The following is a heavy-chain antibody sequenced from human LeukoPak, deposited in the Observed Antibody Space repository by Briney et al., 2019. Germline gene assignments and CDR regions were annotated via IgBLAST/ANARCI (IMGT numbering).Heavy chain of an antibody. Sequence: GGSLRLSCAASGFTFSSYAMHWVRQAPGKGLEWVAVISYDGSNKYYADSVKGRFTISRDNSKNTLYLQMNSLRAEDTAVYYCARGSDSSGYSSVFDAFDIWGQGTMVTVSS. D-gene: IGHD6-19*01. CDR2: ISYDGSNK. J-gene: IGHJ3*02. CDR3: ARGSDSSGYSSVFDAFDI. CDR1: GFTFSSYA. V-gene: IGHV3-30-3*01.